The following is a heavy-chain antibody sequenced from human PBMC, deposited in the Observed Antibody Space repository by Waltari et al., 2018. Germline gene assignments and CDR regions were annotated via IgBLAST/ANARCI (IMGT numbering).Heavy chain of an antibody. V-gene: IGHV3-53*01. Sequence: EVQLVQSGGGLIQPGGSLRLSCEASGFMVNYNYMTWVRQAPGKGLEWVSVIYSGGSTNYADSVKGRFTISRDNSKNTLSLQMNSLRAEDTAVYYCARGSYSFYAMDVWGQGTTVTVSS. CDR3: ARGSYSFYAMDV. D-gene: IGHD2-15*01. CDR1: GFMVNYNY. J-gene: IGHJ6*02. CDR2: IYSGGST.